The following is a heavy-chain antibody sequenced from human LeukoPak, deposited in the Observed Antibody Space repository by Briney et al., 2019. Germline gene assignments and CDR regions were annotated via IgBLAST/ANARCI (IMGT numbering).Heavy chain of an antibody. CDR3: ARDIYYDSSGYYVY. J-gene: IGHJ4*02. D-gene: IGHD3-22*01. CDR2: IEYSGGSA. CDR1: GFTLSSYE. V-gene: IGHV3-23*01. Sequence: PGGSLRLSCIVSGFTLSSYEMSWIRQAPGKGLEWVASIEYSGGSAYYADSVKGRFSISRDNAKNSLYLQMNSLRAEDTAVYYCARDIYYDSSGYYVYWGQGTLVTVSS.